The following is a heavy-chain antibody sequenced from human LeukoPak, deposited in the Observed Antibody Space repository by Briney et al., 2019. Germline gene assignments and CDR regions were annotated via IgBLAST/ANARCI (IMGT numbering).Heavy chain of an antibody. J-gene: IGHJ5*02. V-gene: IGHV4-39*07. D-gene: IGHD2-8*01. CDR2: IYYSGST. Sequence: SETLSLTCAVSGGSISSNSYYWGWIRQPPGKGLEWIGSIYYSGSTYYNPSLKSRVTISVDTSKNQFSLKLSSVTAADTAVYYCARAPFNGGWFDPWGQGTLVTVSS. CDR1: GGSISSNSYY. CDR3: ARAPFNGGWFDP.